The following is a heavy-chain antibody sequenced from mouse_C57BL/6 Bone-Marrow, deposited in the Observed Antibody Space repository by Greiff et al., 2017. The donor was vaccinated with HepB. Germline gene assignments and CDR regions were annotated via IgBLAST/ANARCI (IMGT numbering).Heavy chain of an antibody. CDR1: GYSFTGYY. V-gene: IGHV1-42*01. Sequence: EVKLQESGPELVKPGASVKISCKASGYSFTGYYMNWVKQSPEKSLEWIGEINPSTGGTTYNQKFKAKATLTVDKSSSTAYMQLKSLTSEDSAVYYCASRYYYGSSYFDYWGQGTTLTVSS. J-gene: IGHJ2*01. CDR2: INPSTGGT. CDR3: ASRYYYGSSYFDY. D-gene: IGHD1-1*01.